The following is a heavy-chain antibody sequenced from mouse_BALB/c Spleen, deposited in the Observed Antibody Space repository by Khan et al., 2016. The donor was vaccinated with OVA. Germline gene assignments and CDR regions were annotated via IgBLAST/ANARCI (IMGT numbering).Heavy chain of an antibody. Sequence: VELVESGAELARPGASVKMSCKASGYTFPSYTMHWVKQRPGPGLEWIGYINPSNTYTNYNQKFKDRATLTADKSSSTAYMQLSSLTSEDSAVYYCAREGAYYRSDGWFAYWGQGTLVTVA. CDR1: GYTFPSYT. D-gene: IGHD2-14*01. CDR3: AREGAYYRSDGWFAY. V-gene: IGHV1-4*01. CDR2: INPSNTYT. J-gene: IGHJ3*01.